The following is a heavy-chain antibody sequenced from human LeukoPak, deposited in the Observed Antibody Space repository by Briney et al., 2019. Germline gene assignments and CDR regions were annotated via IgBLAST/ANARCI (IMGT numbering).Heavy chain of an antibody. CDR1: GFTFSSYE. CDR3: ARDPSWLVRSKNYYYYMDV. D-gene: IGHD6-19*01. CDR2: ISSSSSYI. Sequence: NPGGSLRLSCAASGFTFSSYEMNWVRQAPGKGLEWVSSISSSSSYIYYADSVKGRFTISRDNAKNSLYLQMNSLRAEDTAVYYCARDPSWLVRSKNYYYYMDVWGKGTTVTVSS. J-gene: IGHJ6*03. V-gene: IGHV3-21*01.